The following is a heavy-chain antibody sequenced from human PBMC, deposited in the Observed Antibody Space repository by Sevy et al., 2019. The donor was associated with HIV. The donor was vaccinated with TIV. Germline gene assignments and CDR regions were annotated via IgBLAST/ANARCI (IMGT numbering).Heavy chain of an antibody. CDR1: GFTFSNAW. Sequence: GGSLRLSCAVSGFTFSNAWMNWVRQAPGTGLQWVGLIKSKIDGETTDYAAPVKGRFTISRDDSKNTVYLQMNSLKTQATALYYCATAPGYYDSSPFDYWGPGTLVTVSS. V-gene: IGHV3-15*01. D-gene: IGHD3-9*01. CDR2: IKSKIDGETT. J-gene: IGHJ4*02. CDR3: ATAPGYYDSSPFDY.